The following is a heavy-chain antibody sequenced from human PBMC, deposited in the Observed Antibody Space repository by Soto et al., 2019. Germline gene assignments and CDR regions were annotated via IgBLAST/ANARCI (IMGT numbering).Heavy chain of an antibody. CDR1: GFTFSSYA. D-gene: IGHD2-2*01. V-gene: IGHV3-23*01. J-gene: IGHJ3*02. CDR2: ISGSGGRT. Sequence: EVQLLESGGGLVQPGGSLRLSCAASGFTFSSYAMSWVRQAPGKGLEWVSAISGSGGRTYYADSVKGRFTISRDTSKNPLYLQRNSLRDAATPVYYCAKVYKYYAYAFDIWGQGTMCTVSS. CDR3: AKVYKYYAYAFDI.